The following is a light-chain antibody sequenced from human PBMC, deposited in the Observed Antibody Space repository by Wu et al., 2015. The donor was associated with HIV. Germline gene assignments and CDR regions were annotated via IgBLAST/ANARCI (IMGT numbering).Light chain of an antibody. CDR2: GAS. Sequence: EVVLTQSPGTLSLSPGEGATLSCRASQNINSQNLAWYQQTPGQPSRLLIHGASFRATGIPDRFSGSGSGTDFTLTITRLEPEDFVVYYCQHYGSSQWTFGQGTKVEIK. V-gene: IGKV3-20*01. CDR1: QNINSQN. CDR3: QHYGSSQWT. J-gene: IGKJ1*01.